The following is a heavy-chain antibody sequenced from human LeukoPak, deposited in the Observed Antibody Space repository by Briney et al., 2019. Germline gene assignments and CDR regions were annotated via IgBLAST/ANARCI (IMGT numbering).Heavy chain of an antibody. Sequence: SETLSLTCSVSGDSISTYYWSWIRQPPGKALEWIGYVYYSGSTDYNPSLKSRVTISVDTSKKQFSLNLNSVTAADTAVYYCSPSKQLWLRGLFDYWGQGTLVTVSS. CDR1: GDSISTYY. J-gene: IGHJ4*02. CDR2: VYYSGST. V-gene: IGHV4-59*01. CDR3: SPSKQLWLRGLFDY. D-gene: IGHD5-18*01.